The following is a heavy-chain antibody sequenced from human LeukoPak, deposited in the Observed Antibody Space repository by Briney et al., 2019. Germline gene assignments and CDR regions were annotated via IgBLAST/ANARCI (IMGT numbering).Heavy chain of an antibody. CDR3: ARHDWFDP. Sequence: TGGSLRLSCAASGFIVSSDYMSWVRQAPGKGLEWVSVIYSGGSTYYADSVKGRFTIPRDNSKNTLYLQMNSLRADDTAVYYCARHDWFDPWGQGTLVTVSS. J-gene: IGHJ5*02. CDR1: GFIVSSDY. CDR2: IYSGGST. V-gene: IGHV3-53*01.